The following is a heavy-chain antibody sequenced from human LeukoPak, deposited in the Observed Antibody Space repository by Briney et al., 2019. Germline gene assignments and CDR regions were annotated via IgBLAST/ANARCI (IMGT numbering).Heavy chain of an antibody. D-gene: IGHD2-2*01. CDR1: GYTFTSYG. J-gene: IGHJ4*02. Sequence: ASVKVSCKASGYTFTSYGISWVRQAPGQGLEWMGWISAYNGNTNYAQKPQGRVTMTTDTSTSTAYMELRSLRSDDTAVYYCARDWVRYCSSTSCWSFDYWGQGTLVTVSS. V-gene: IGHV1-18*01. CDR2: ISAYNGNT. CDR3: ARDWVRYCSSTSCWSFDY.